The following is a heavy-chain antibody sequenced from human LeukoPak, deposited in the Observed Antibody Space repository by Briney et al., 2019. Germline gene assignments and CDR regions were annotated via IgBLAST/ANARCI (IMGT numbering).Heavy chain of an antibody. CDR3: ARGYPAGGIDY. D-gene: IGHD3-16*01. CDR1: GGSISSGSYY. Sequence: SETLSLTCTVSGGSISSGSYYWSWIRQPAGKGLEWIGRIYTSGSTNYNPSLKSRVTISVDTSKNQFSLKLSSATAADTAVYYCARGYPAGGIDYWGQGTLVTVSS. J-gene: IGHJ4*02. V-gene: IGHV4-61*02. CDR2: IYTSGST.